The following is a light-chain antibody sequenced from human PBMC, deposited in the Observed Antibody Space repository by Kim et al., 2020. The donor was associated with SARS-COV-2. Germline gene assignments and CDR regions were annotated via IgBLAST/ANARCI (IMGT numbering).Light chain of an antibody. J-gene: IGLJ2*01. CDR1: SLRSYY. Sequence: ALGQTVRFTSQGESLRSYYASWYQQKPGQAPVLVIYGKNNRPSGIPDRFSGSSSGNTASLTITGAQAEDEADYYCNSRDSSGNHVVFGGGTQLTVL. V-gene: IGLV3-19*01. CDR2: GKN. CDR3: NSRDSSGNHVV.